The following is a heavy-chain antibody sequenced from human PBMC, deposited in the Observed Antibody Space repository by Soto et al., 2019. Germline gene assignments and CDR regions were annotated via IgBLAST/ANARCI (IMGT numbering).Heavy chain of an antibody. CDR3: ATYFYYDTSGSSTPDLDS. D-gene: IGHD3-22*01. Sequence: GESLKISCKTSGYRFTDYWIGWVRQMPGKGLEWMGLIYPGDSETRYSPSFEGQVTFSADKSINTAYLQWASLKASDSAMYYCATYFYYDTSGSSTPDLDSWGQGTLVTVSS. J-gene: IGHJ4*02. CDR1: GYRFTDYW. CDR2: IYPGDSET. V-gene: IGHV5-51*01.